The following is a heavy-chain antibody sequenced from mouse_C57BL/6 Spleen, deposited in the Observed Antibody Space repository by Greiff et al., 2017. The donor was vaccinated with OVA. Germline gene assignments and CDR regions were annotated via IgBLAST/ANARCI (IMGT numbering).Heavy chain of an antibody. V-gene: IGHV2-5*01. CDR3: AKKKRYGSSADYYAMDY. CDR2: IWRGGST. J-gene: IGHJ4*01. Sequence: QVQLQQSGPGLVQPSQSLSITCTVSGFSLTSYGVHWVRQSPGKGLEWLGVIWRGGSTDYNAAFMSSLSITKDNSKRKVFFRMNSLQADDTAIYYCAKKKRYGSSADYYAMDYWGQGTSVTVSS. CDR1: GFSLTSYG. D-gene: IGHD1-1*01.